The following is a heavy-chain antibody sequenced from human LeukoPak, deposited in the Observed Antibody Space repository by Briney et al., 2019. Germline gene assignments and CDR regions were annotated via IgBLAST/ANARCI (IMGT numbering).Heavy chain of an antibody. D-gene: IGHD3-16*01. Sequence: ASVKVSCKASRYTFTGYYMHWVRQAPGQGLEWMGWINPNSGGTNYAQNLQGRVTMTTDTSTGTAYMELRSLRSDDTAVYFCARDSGGRGHFDFWGQGTLVTVSS. CDR3: ARDSGGRGHFDF. V-gene: IGHV1-2*02. CDR2: INPNSGGT. CDR1: RYTFTGYY. J-gene: IGHJ4*02.